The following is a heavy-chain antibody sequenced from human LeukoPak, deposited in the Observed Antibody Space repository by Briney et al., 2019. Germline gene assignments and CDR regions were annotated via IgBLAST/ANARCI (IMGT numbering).Heavy chain of an antibody. CDR2: IYPGDSDT. D-gene: IGHD3-3*01. V-gene: IGHV5-51*01. CDR3: ARRKRRYDFWSGYYAFDY. J-gene: IGHJ4*02. Sequence: GESLKISCKGSGYSFTSYWIGWVRQMPGKGLEWMGIIYPGDSDTRYSPSFQCQVTISADKSISTAYLQWSSLKASDTAMYYCARRKRRYDFWSGYYAFDYWGQGTLVTVSS. CDR1: GYSFTSYW.